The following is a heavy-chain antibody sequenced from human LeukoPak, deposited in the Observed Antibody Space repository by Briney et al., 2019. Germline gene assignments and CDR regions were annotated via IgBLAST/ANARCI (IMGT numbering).Heavy chain of an antibody. CDR2: IWYDGSNK. D-gene: IGHD3-10*01. CDR3: AKSVLYGSGSYFVEPYYYYMDV. CDR1: GFTFSSYG. V-gene: IGHV3-33*06. Sequence: GRSLRLSCAASGFTFSSYGMHWVRQAPGRGLEWVPVIWYDGSNKYYADSVKGRFTISRDNSKNTLYVQMNSLRAEDTAVYYCAKSVLYGSGSYFVEPYYYYMDVWGKGTTVTVSS. J-gene: IGHJ6*03.